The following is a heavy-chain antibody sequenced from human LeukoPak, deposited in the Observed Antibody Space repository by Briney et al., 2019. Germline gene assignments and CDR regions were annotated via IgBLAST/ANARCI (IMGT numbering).Heavy chain of an antibody. CDR3: ASSGWSGSFPYYFDY. D-gene: IGHD6-19*01. J-gene: IGHJ4*02. V-gene: IGHV4-59*01. CDR2: IYYSGST. CDR1: GGSISSYY. Sequence: PSETLSLTCTVSGGSISSYYWSWIRQPPGKGLEWIGYIYYSGSTNYNPSLKSRATISVDTSKNQFSLKLSSVTAADTAVYYCASSGWSGSFPYYFDYRGQGTLVTVSS.